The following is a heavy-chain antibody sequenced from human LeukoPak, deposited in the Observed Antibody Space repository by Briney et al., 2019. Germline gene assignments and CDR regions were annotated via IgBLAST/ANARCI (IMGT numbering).Heavy chain of an antibody. CDR1: GGSISSYY. J-gene: IGHJ1*01. V-gene: IGHV4-59*01. D-gene: IGHD3-10*01. Sequence: PSETLSLTCTVSGGSISSYYWSWLRQPPGKGLEWVGYIYYSGSTNYNPSLKSRVTISVDTSKNQFSLKLSSVTAADTAMYYCARDYRIFQHWGQGTLVTVSS. CDR3: ARDYRIFQH. CDR2: IYYSGST.